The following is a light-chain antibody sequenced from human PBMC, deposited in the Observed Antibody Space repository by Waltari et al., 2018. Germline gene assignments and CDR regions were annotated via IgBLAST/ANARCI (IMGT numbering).Light chain of an antibody. V-gene: IGLV4-69*01. J-gene: IGLJ2*01. CDR3: QTWDTDIVV. CDR1: SGHGSYA. Sequence: QLVVTQSPSASASLGASVKLTCTLSSGHGSYAIAWHQQQPEQGPRFLLRVNSDGSHNKGDGIPGRFSGSSSGAERYLIISGLQSEDEADYYCQTWDTDIVVFGGGTKLTV. CDR2: VNSDGSH.